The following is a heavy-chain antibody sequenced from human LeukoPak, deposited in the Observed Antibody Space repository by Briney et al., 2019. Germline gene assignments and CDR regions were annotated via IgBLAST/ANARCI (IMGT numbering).Heavy chain of an antibody. Sequence: AASVKVSCKASGGTFSSYAISWVRQAPGQGLEWMGGIIPIFGTANYAQKFQGRVTITADESTSTAYMELSSLRSEDTAVYYCARGRDIVVVVAATTFDYWGQGTLVTVSS. CDR1: GGTFSSYA. J-gene: IGHJ4*02. CDR3: ARGRDIVVVVAATTFDY. D-gene: IGHD2-15*01. CDR2: IIPIFGTA. V-gene: IGHV1-69*01.